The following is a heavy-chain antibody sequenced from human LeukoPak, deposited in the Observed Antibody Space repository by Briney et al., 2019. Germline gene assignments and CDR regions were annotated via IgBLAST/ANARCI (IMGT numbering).Heavy chain of an antibody. CDR1: GGSISSYY. CDR2: IHYSGST. CDR3: ARHASLNPDFDY. J-gene: IGHJ4*02. Sequence: PSETLSLTCTVSGGSISSYYWSWIRQPPGKGLEWIGYIHYSGSTNYNPSLKSRVTISVDTSKNQFSLKLTSVTAADTAVYYCARHASLNPDFDYWGQGTLVTVSS. V-gene: IGHV4-59*08.